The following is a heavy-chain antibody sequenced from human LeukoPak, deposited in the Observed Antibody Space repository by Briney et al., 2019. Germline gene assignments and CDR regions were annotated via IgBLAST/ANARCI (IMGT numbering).Heavy chain of an antibody. D-gene: IGHD3-22*01. V-gene: IGHV5-51*01. Sequence: GESLKISCKGSGYSFTSYWIGWVRQMPGKGLEWMGITYPGDSDTRYSPSFQGQVTISADKSISPAYLQWSSLKASDTAMYYCARQSPAHYYDSSGYYYFDYWGQGTLVTVSS. CDR1: GYSFTSYW. CDR3: ARQSPAHYYDSSGYYYFDY. J-gene: IGHJ4*02. CDR2: TYPGDSDT.